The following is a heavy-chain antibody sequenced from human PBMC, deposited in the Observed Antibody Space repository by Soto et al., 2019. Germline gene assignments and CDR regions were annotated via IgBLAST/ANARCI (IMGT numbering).Heavy chain of an antibody. V-gene: IGHV4-30-2*01. D-gene: IGHD2-21*01. CDR3: ARGPPLLW. CDR1: GGSISSGGYS. J-gene: IGHJ4*02. CDR2: TYHNVST. Sequence: QLQLQESGSGLVKPSQTLSLTCAVSGGSISSGGYSWSWIRQPPGKGLECIGYTYHNVSTYYNPSLKSRVTVSVDSSKNQFSLRLSSLTAADTAVCYCARGPPLLWWSQGTLVTVSS.